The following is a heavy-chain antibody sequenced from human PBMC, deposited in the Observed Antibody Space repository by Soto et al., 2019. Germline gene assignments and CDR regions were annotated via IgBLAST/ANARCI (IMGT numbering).Heavy chain of an antibody. D-gene: IGHD3-22*01. CDR1: GFTFSSYA. CDR3: AKDRPYYYDSSGSSFDY. CDR2: ISGSGGST. V-gene: IGHV3-23*01. Sequence: VGSLRLSCAASGFTFSSYAMSWVRQAPGKGLEWVSAISGSGGSTYYADSVKGRFTISRDNSKNTLYLQMNSLRAEDTAVYYCAKDRPYYYDSSGSSFDYWGQGTLVTVSS. J-gene: IGHJ4*02.